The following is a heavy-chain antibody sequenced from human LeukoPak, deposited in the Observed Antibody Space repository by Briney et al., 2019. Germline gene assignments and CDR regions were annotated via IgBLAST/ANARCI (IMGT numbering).Heavy chain of an antibody. CDR1: GGSISSSSYY. D-gene: IGHD3-3*01. CDR2: IYYSGST. CDR3: ASRYYDFWSGYLPY. Sequence: PSETLSLTCTVSGGSISSSSYYWGWIRQPPGKGLEWIGSIYYSGSTYYNPSLKSRVTISVDTSKNQFSLRLSSVTAADTAVYYCASRYYDFWSGYLPYWGQGTLVTVSS. J-gene: IGHJ4*02. V-gene: IGHV4-39*07.